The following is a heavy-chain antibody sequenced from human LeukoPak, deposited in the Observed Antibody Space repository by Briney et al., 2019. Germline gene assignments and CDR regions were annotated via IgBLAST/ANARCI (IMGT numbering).Heavy chain of an antibody. J-gene: IGHJ4*02. CDR1: GFTFSSYA. CDR3: ARDPTYYYDSSGYNFDY. Sequence: PGGSLRLSCAASGFTFSSYAMHWVRQAPGKGLEWVAVISYDGSNKYYADSVKGRFTISRGNSKNTLYLQMNSLRAEDTAVYYCARDPTYYYDSSGYNFDYWGQGTLVTVSS. CDR2: ISYDGSNK. D-gene: IGHD3-22*01. V-gene: IGHV3-30-3*01.